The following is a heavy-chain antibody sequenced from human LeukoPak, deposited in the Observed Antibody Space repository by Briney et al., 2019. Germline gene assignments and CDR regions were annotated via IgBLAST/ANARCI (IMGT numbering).Heavy chain of an antibody. D-gene: IGHD2-2*02. V-gene: IGHV1-18*01. CDR3: ARALGYCSSTSCYNFDY. Sequence: ASVKVSCKASGYTFTSYGISWVRQAPGQGLEWMGWISAYNGNTNYAQKFQGRVTITADESTSTAYMELSSLRSEDTAVYYCARALGYCSSTSCYNFDYWGQGTLVTVSS. J-gene: IGHJ4*02. CDR1: GYTFTSYG. CDR2: ISAYNGNT.